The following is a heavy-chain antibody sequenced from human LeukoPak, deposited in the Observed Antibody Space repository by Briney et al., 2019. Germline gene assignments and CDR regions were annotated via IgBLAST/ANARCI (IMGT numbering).Heavy chain of an antibody. CDR3: ARRDGYNRSFDY. CDR1: GGSFSGYY. V-gene: IGHV4-34*01. D-gene: IGHD5-24*01. CDR2: INHSGST. J-gene: IGHJ4*02. Sequence: PSETLSLTCAVYGGSFSGYYWSWIRQPPEKGLEWIGEINHSGSTNYNPSLKSRVTISVDTSKNQFSLKLSSVTAADTAVYYCARRDGYNRSFDYWGQGTLVTVSS.